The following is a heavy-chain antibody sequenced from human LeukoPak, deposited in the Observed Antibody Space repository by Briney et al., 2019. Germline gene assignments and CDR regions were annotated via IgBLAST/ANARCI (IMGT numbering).Heavy chain of an antibody. J-gene: IGHJ3*02. CDR2: ISGSGGST. V-gene: IGHV3-23*01. CDR3: AREPRLGYGPLGI. Sequence: PGRSLRLSCAASGFTFSSYAMSWVRQAPGKGLEWVSAISGSGGSTYYADSVKGRFTISRDNSKNTLYLQMNSLRAEDTAVYYCAREPRLGYGPLGIWGQGTMVTVSS. CDR1: GFTFSSYA. D-gene: IGHD5-18*01.